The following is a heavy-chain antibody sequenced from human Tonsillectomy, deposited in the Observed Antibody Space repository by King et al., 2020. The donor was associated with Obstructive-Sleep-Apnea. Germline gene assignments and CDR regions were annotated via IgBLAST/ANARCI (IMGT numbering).Heavy chain of an antibody. V-gene: IGHV4-59*11. Sequence: VQLQESGPGLVKPSETRSFTCTVSGGSTSSHYWSWIRQPPGKGLEWIGYTVYRGHPYYTPSLKSRVTISVDTSKTQFSLKLNTVTAADTAVYYCARLYGGNSLYFDYWGQGTLVTVSS. CDR3: ARLYGGNSLYFDY. J-gene: IGHJ4*02. D-gene: IGHD4-23*01. CDR1: GGSTSSHY. CDR2: TVYRGHP.